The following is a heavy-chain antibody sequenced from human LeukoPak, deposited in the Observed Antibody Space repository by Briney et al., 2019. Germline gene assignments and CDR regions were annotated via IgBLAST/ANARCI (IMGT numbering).Heavy chain of an antibody. CDR1: GGSISSYY. V-gene: IGHV4-59*01. J-gene: IGHJ4*02. D-gene: IGHD1-26*01. CDR2: IYYSGST. CDR3: ARERVGAIDY. Sequence: SETLSLTCTVSGGSISSYYWSWIRQPPGKGLEWTGYIYYSGSTNYNPSLKSRVTISVDTSKNQFSLKLSSVTAADTAVYYCARERVGAIDYWGQGTLVTVSS.